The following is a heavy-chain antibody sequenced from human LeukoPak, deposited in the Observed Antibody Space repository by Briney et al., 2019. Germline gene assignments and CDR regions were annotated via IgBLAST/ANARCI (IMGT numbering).Heavy chain of an antibody. CDR1: GYTFTGYY. CDR2: INPNSGGT. Sequence: ASVKVSCKASGYTFTGYYMHWVRQAPGQRLEWMGWINPNSGGTNYAQKFQGRVTMTRDTSISTAYMELSSLRSDDTAVYYCARGDYYDSSGYWNFDCWGQGTLVTVSS. D-gene: IGHD3-22*01. J-gene: IGHJ4*02. CDR3: ARGDYYDSSGYWNFDC. V-gene: IGHV1-2*02.